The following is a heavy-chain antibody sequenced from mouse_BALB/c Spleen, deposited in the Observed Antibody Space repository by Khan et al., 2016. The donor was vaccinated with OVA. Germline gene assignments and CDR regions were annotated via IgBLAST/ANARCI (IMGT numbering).Heavy chain of an antibody. CDR1: GYTFTSYW. J-gene: IGHJ3*01. CDR3: ARREKYGYDPSWFSY. D-gene: IGHD2-2*01. V-gene: IGHV1-52*01. Sequence: VQLQESGAELVRPGASVKLSCKTSGYTFTSYWMNWVRQRPRQGLEWIGKINPSDSESHYNQMFKDKATLTVDKSSGTAYIQLSSLTSEDSAVYYCARREKYGYDPSWFSYWGQGTLVTVSA. CDR2: INPSDSES.